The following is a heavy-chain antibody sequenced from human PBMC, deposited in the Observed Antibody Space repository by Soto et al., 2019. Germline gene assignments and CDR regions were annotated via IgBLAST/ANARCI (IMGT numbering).Heavy chain of an antibody. V-gene: IGHV3-23*01. Sequence: EIQLLESGGGLIQPGGSLRLSCVASGFDFSNYAMTWVRQAPGKGLEWISGISNSGGRTYYADSVKGRLTISRDNSKNTVYLQMTGLTDEDTAVYYCAKEGRNSRALVVALVPSARYYFDSWGQGALVTVSS. CDR3: AKEGRNSRALVVALVPSARYYFDS. CDR2: ISNSGGRT. J-gene: IGHJ4*02. CDR1: GFDFSNYA. D-gene: IGHD3-22*01.